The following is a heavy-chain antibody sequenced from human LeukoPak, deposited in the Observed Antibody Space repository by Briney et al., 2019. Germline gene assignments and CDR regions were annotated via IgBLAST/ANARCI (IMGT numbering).Heavy chain of an antibody. V-gene: IGHV1-2*02. CDR1: GYTFTGYY. J-gene: IGHJ4*02. CDR3: ARDLEGYHYGSGNYPQ. Sequence: ASVRVSCKASGYTFTGYYIHWLRQAPGQGLEWMGFINPNSGGTNYAQKFQGRVTMTRDTSISTAYMELSSLTSDDTAVYYCARDLEGYHYGSGNYPQWGQGTLITVSS. D-gene: IGHD3-10*01. CDR2: INPNSGGT.